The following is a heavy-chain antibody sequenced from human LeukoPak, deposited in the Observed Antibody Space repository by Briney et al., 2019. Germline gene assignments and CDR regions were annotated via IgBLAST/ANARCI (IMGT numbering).Heavy chain of an antibody. Sequence: SVKVSCKASGGTFSSYAISWVRQAPGQGLEWMGGIIPIFGTANYAQKFQGRVTITADESTSTAYMELSSLRSEDTAVYYCARGMDIVVVPAGRGYYYYYYMDVWGKGTTVTVSS. V-gene: IGHV1-69*13. J-gene: IGHJ6*03. CDR3: ARGMDIVVVPAGRGYYYYYYMDV. CDR2: IIPIFGTA. CDR1: GGTFSSYA. D-gene: IGHD2-2*03.